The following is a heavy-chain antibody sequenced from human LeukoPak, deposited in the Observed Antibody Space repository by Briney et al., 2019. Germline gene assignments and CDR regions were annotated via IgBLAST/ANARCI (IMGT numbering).Heavy chain of an antibody. V-gene: IGHV4-38-2*02. Sequence: PSQTLSLTCTVSGYSISSGYYWGWIRQPPGKGLEWIGSIYHSGSTYYNPSLKSRVTISVDTSKNQFSLKLSSVTAADTAVYYCARDSTRCSGGRCYSENAFDIWGQGTMVTVSS. D-gene: IGHD2-15*01. CDR3: ARDSTRCSGGRCYSENAFDI. J-gene: IGHJ3*02. CDR2: IYHSGST. CDR1: GYSISSGYY.